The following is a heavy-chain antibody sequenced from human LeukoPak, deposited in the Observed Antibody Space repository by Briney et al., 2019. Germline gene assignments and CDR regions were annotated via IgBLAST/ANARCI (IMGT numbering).Heavy chain of an antibody. CDR2: IYHSGST. D-gene: IGHD2-2*01. Sequence: PSETLSLTCTVSGYSISSGYYWGWIRQPPGKGLEWIGRIYHSGSTYYNPSLKRRVTISVDTSKNLSSLKLSSVTAADTAVYYYARTTTDCSSTSCYGFAPWGDGTPVTVSS. V-gene: IGHV4-38-2*02. CDR3: ARTTTDCSSTSCYGFAP. CDR1: GYSISSGYY. J-gene: IGHJ5*02.